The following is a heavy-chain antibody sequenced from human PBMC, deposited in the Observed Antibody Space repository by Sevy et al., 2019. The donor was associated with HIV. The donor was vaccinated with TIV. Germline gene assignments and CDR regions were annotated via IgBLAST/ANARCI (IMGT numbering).Heavy chain of an antibody. V-gene: IGHV3-33*01. CDR1: GFTFRSYD. Sequence: GGSLRLSCAASGFTFRSYDMHWVRQAPGKGPEWVAIIYYYESLKYYADSVKGRFTISRDNSKKTLYLQMNSLRVDDTAVYYCASDLGSGWYPLDYWGQGTWSPSPQ. CDR2: IYYYESLK. D-gene: IGHD6-19*01. CDR3: ASDLGSGWYPLDY. J-gene: IGHJ4*02.